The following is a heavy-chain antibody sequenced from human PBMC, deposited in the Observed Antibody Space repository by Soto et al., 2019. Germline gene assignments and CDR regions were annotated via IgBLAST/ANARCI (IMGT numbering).Heavy chain of an antibody. CDR3: AKSLAPTTGWWGFGFDV. CDR1: GFTFSDYY. V-gene: IGHV3-11*01. J-gene: IGHJ6*02. CDR2: VSGSGSTYI. Sequence: QMQLVESGGGLVKPGGSLRLSCAASGFTFSDYYMTWIRQAPGKGLEWVSYVSGSGSTYIFYADSVKGRFTISRDNAKNSLYLQINSLRVEAPAVYYCAKSLAPTTGWWGFGFDVWGPETTVTVS. D-gene: IGHD3-9*01.